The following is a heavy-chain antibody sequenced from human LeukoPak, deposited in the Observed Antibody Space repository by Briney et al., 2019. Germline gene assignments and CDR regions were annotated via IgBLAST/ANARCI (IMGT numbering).Heavy chain of an antibody. CDR1: GFTFSSYA. D-gene: IGHD3-10*01. CDR2: ISSNEGRT. V-gene: IGHV3-64*01. CDR3: ARVGSGSYYY. Sequence: GGSLRLSRGASGFTFSSYAMLGVREAPGKGLEYVSAISSNEGRTYYANSVKGRFTISRENSKNTLYLQMGSLRAEDMAVYYCARVGSGSYYYWGQGTLVTVSS. J-gene: IGHJ4*02.